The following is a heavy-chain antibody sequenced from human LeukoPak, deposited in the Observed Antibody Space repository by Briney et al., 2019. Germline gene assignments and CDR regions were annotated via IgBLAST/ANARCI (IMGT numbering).Heavy chain of an antibody. CDR2: ISGGSNT. D-gene: IGHD6-13*01. J-gene: IGHJ4*02. V-gene: IGHV3-23*01. Sequence: PGGSLRLSCAASGFTFSSHIMNWVRQAPGKGLEWVSVISGGSNTYYADSVKGRFTISRDNSKNTLYLQMNSLRAEDTAVYYCAKAAAAPGFDFWGQGTLVTVSS. CDR1: GFTFSSHI. CDR3: AKAAAAPGFDF.